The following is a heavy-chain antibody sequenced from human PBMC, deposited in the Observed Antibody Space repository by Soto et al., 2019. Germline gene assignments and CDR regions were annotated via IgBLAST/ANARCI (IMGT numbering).Heavy chain of an antibody. Sequence: SETLSLTCVVSSYVIESGHYWGWVRQPPGKGLEWVGSIYDSGTTYYNPSLRSRVTISADTSKNQFSLSLTSVTAADTAVYYCARSPQYYTPGSSPFDYWGPGTMVTASS. CDR2: IYDSGTT. CDR1: SYVIESGHY. V-gene: IGHV4-38-2*01. CDR3: ARSPQYYTPGSSPFDY. J-gene: IGHJ4*03. D-gene: IGHD3-3*01.